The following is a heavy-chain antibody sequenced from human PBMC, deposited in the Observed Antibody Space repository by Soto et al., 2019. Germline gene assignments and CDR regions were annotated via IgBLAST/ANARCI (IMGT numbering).Heavy chain of an antibody. Sequence: GGSLRLSCAASGFTFSDYYMSWIRQAPGKGLEWVSYISSSGSTIYYADSVKGRFTISRDNAKNSLYLQMNSLRAEDTAVYYCAKARCTTSNCYVPDYWGQGTLVTVSS. CDR1: GFTFSDYY. CDR3: AKARCTTSNCYVPDY. V-gene: IGHV3-11*01. J-gene: IGHJ4*02. CDR2: ISSSGSTI. D-gene: IGHD2-8*01.